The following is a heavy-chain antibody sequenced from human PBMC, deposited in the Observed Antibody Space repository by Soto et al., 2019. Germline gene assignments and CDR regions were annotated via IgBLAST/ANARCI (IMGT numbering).Heavy chain of an antibody. CDR2: IYYSGST. V-gene: IGHV4-31*03. CDR3: ARDRLSYYDFWSGYSTWGYYYYGMDV. CDR1: GGSISSGGYY. D-gene: IGHD3-3*01. Sequence: PSETLSLTCTVSGGSISSGGYYWSWIRQHPGKGLEWIGYIYYSGSTYYNPSLKSRVTISVDTSKNQFSLKLSSVTAADTAVYYCARDRLSYYDFWSGYSTWGYYYYGMDVWGQGTTVTVSS. J-gene: IGHJ6*02.